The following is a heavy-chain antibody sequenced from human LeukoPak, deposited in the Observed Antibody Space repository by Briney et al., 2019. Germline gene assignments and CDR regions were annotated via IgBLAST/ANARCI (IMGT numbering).Heavy chain of an antibody. CDR2: IYYSGST. V-gene: IGHV4-59*01. CDR1: GDSISSDY. CDR3: ARADGVVATMRMRPGLDY. J-gene: IGHJ4*02. Sequence: SETLSLTCNVSGDSISSDYWSWIRQPPGKGLEWIGHIYYSGSTNYNPSLKSRVTISVDASKNHFSLKVSSVTAADTAVYYCARADGVVATMRMRPGLDYWGQGTLVTVSS. D-gene: IGHD5-12*01.